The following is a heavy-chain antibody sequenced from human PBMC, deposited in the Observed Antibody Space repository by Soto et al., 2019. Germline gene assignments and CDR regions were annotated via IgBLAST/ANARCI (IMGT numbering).Heavy chain of an antibody. CDR2: IIPIFGTA. D-gene: IGHD3-9*01. CDR1: GGTFISYA. CDR3: ARFSERKLRYFDWLPENDAFDI. V-gene: IGHV1-69*06. Sequence: SVKVSFKASGGTFISYAISWVRQAPGQGLEWMGGIIPIFGTANYAQKFQGRVTITADKSTSTAYMELSSLRSEDTAVYYCARFSERKLRYFDWLPENDAFDIWGQGTMVTVSS. J-gene: IGHJ3*02.